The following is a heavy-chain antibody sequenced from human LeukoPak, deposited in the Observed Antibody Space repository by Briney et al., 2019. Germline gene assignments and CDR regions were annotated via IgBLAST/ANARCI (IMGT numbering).Heavy chain of an antibody. J-gene: IGHJ2*01. CDR2: IWYDGSNK. Sequence: PGGSLRLSCAASGFTFSSYGMHWVRQAPGKGLEWVAVIWYDGSNKYYADSVKGRFTISRDNSKNTLYLQMNSLRAEDTAVYYCARDYRVYYDSSGYYPEGYFELWGRGTLVTVSS. CDR1: GFTFSSYG. CDR3: ARDYRVYYDSSGYYPEGYFEL. D-gene: IGHD3-22*01. V-gene: IGHV3-33*01.